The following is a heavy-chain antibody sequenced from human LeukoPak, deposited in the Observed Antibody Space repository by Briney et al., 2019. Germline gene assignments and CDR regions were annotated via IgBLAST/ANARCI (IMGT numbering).Heavy chain of an antibody. CDR2: IYTSGST. V-gene: IGHV4-4*07. CDR3: ATRGYCSGGSCYSGYYYYMDV. D-gene: IGHD2-15*01. CDR1: GGSISSYY. Sequence: SDTLSLTCTVSGGSISSYYWSCIRHPAGKGLEWIGRIYTSGSTNYNPSLKSRVTMSVDTSKTQFSLTLSSVTAADTAVYYCATRGYCSGGSCYSGYYYYMDVWGKGTTVTVSS. J-gene: IGHJ6*03.